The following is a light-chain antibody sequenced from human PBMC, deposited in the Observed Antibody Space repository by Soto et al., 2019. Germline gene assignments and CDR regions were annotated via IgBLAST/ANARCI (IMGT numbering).Light chain of an antibody. J-gene: IGLJ1*01. CDR1: SSDVGGYNY. CDR2: DVS. CDR3: SSYTSSSIV. V-gene: IGLV2-14*01. Sequence: QSVLTQPASVSGPPGQSITISCTGTSSDVGGYNYVSWYQQHPGKAPKLMIYDVSNRPSGVSNRFPGSKSGNTASLTISGLQAEDEADYYCSSYTSSSIVFGTGTKVTVL.